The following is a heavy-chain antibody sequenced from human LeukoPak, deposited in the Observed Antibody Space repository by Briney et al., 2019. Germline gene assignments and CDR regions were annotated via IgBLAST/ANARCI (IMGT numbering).Heavy chain of an antibody. D-gene: IGHD2-15*01. CDR1: GYTFTDYY. CDR2: INPDSGGT. CDR3: ARETCSGGSCYQTGVGFDY. V-gene: IGHV1-2*02. Sequence: ASVKVSCKASGYTFTDYYMHWVRQAPGQGFEWMGWINPDSGGTNYAQKFQGRVTMTRDTSISTAYMELSRLRSDDTAVYYCARETCSGGSCYQTGVGFDYWGQGTLVTVSS. J-gene: IGHJ4*02.